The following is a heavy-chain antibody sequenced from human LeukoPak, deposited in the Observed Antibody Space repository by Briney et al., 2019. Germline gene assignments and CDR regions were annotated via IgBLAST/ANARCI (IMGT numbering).Heavy chain of an antibody. J-gene: IGHJ4*02. Sequence: GGSLRLSCAASGFTFTSSWMHWVRQAPGKGLVWVSRINSDGSNRNYADSVKGRFTISRDNAKNALYLQMDSRRAEDAAVYYCARPQDGYNGFDCWGQGTLVTVSS. D-gene: IGHD5-24*01. CDR1: GFTFTSSW. V-gene: IGHV3-74*01. CDR3: ARPQDGYNGFDC. CDR2: INSDGSNR.